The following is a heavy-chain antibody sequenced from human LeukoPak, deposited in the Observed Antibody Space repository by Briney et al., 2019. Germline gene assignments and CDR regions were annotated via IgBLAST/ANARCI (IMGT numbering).Heavy chain of an antibody. D-gene: IGHD2-15*01. CDR2: INTNSGGT. CDR1: GYIFTDYY. Sequence: ASVKVSCKASGYIFTDYYMHWVRQAPGQGLEWMGWINTNSGGTNSAQKFQGRVTMTRDTSISTAYMELSRLRSDDTAVYYCARVGCTGGSCYGWFDPWGQGTLVTVSS. J-gene: IGHJ5*02. V-gene: IGHV1-2*02. CDR3: ARVGCTGGSCYGWFDP.